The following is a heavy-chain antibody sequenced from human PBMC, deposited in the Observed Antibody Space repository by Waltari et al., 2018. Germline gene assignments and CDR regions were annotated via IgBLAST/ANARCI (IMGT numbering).Heavy chain of an antibody. Sequence: QVQLVQSGAEVTKPGASVKVSCTASGYTLTGYYMQWVRQAPGQGLEWMGWINPNSGGTNYAQKFQGRVTMTRDTSISTAYMELSRLRSDDTAVYYCARDYYDSSGYENWGQGTLVTVSS. CDR3: ARDYYDSSGYEN. V-gene: IGHV1-2*02. J-gene: IGHJ4*02. CDR2: INPNSGGT. CDR1: GYTLTGYY. D-gene: IGHD3-22*01.